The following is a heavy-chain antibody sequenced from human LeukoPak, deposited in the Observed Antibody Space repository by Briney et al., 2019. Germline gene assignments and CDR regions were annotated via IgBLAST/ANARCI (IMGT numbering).Heavy chain of an antibody. V-gene: IGHV4-34*01. Sequence: SETLSLTCAVYGGSFSGYYWSWIRQPPGKGLEWIGEINHNGSTNYSPSLKSRVTISVDTSKNQFSLKLSSVTAADTAVYYCARDGDYYDSSGYYAPTGYFQHWGQGTLVTVSS. J-gene: IGHJ1*01. CDR2: INHNGST. CDR3: ARDGDYYDSSGYYAPTGYFQH. D-gene: IGHD3-22*01. CDR1: GGSFSGYY.